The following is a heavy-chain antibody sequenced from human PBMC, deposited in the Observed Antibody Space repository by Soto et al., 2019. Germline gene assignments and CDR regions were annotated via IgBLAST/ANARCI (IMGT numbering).Heavy chain of an antibody. J-gene: IGHJ6*03. CDR1: GFTFSNAW. V-gene: IGHV3-15*01. Sequence: GGSLRLSCAASGFTFSNAWMSWVRQAPGKGLEWVGRIKSKTDGGTTDYAAPVKGRFTISRDDSKNTLYLQMNSLKTEDTAVYYCTRDIVLMVYADYYYYYMDVWGKGTTVTVSS. CDR2: IKSKTDGGTT. CDR3: TRDIVLMVYADYYYYYMDV. D-gene: IGHD2-8*01.